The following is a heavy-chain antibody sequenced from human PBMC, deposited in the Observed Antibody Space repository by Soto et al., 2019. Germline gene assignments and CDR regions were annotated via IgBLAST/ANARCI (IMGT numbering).Heavy chain of an antibody. D-gene: IGHD4-4*01. CDR2: ISYDGSET. CDR1: GFMFSNNG. J-gene: IGHJ4*02. V-gene: IGHV3-30*03. Sequence: QVQLVESGGGVVHPGRSLSLSCAGSGFMFSNNGMHWVRRAPGKGLEWVAFISYDGSETFYADSVKGRLTISRDNSKSTLFLHMSSLKNEDTAVYYCAITSVADASFDYWGQGTLVTVSS. CDR3: AITSVADASFDY.